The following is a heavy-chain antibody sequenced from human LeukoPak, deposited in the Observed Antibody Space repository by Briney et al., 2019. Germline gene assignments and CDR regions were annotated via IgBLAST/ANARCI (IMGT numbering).Heavy chain of an antibody. V-gene: IGHV1-46*01. CDR3: ARDNSVEDTAWWFDP. CDR2: INPSGGGT. Sequence: ASVKVPCKASGYTFTSYYMHWVRQAPGQGLEWMGIINPSGGGTSYAQKFQGRVTMTRDMSTSTDYMELSSLRSEDTAVYYCARDNSVEDTAWWFDPWGQGTLVTVSS. CDR1: GYTFTSYY. D-gene: IGHD4-23*01. J-gene: IGHJ5*02.